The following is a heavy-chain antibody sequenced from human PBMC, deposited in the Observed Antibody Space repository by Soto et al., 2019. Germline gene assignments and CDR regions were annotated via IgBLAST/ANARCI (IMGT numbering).Heavy chain of an antibody. CDR3: AKGGTSHIYGMDA. CDR1: GFTFWGDW. D-gene: IGHD2-2*01. Sequence: PGGSLRLSCVASGFTFWGDWMSWVRQAPGKGLEWVANIKQDGSAKQYLDSVRGRFTISRDNSKNSVYLQMNSLRAEDTAMYFCAKGGTSHIYGMDAWRSGTPVTVSS. CDR2: IKQDGSAK. J-gene: IGHJ6*01. V-gene: IGHV3-7*01.